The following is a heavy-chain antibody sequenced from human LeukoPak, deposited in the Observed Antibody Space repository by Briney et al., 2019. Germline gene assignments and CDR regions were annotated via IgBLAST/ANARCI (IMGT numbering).Heavy chain of an antibody. J-gene: IGHJ4*02. Sequence: GGSLRLSCAASGFTVSSNYMSWARQAPGKGLEWVSVIYSGGNTYSADSVKGRFTISRDNPKNTVYLQMNSLRAEDTAVYYCARDLPGRGSFDYWGQGTLVTVSS. D-gene: IGHD1-14*01. CDR2: IYSGGNT. CDR1: GFTVSSNY. V-gene: IGHV3-53*01. CDR3: ARDLPGRGSFDY.